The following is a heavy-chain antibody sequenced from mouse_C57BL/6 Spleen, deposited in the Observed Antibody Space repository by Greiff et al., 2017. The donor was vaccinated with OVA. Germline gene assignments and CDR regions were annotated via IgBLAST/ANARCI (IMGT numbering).Heavy chain of an antibody. Sequence: EVKLVESGPELVKPGASVKIPCKASGYTFTDYNMDWVKQSHGKSLEWIGDINPNNGGTIYNQKFKGKATLTVDKSAITAYMELLSLTSEDTAVYYCARWGGYAMDYWGQGTSVTVSS. CDR2: INPNNGGT. CDR3: ARWGGYAMDY. V-gene: IGHV1-18*01. J-gene: IGHJ4*01. CDR1: GYTFTDYN.